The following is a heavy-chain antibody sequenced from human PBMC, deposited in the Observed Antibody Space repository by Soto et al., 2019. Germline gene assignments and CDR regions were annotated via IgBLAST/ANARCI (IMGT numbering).Heavy chain of an antibody. CDR2: INPSGGST. Sequence: ASVKVSCKASGYTFTSYYMHWVRQAPGQGLEWMGIINPSGGSTSYAQKFRGRVTMTRDTSTSTVYMELSSLRSEDTAVYYCARAPITMVPENPWGQGTLVTVSS. CDR1: GYTFTSYY. D-gene: IGHD3-10*01. CDR3: ARAPITMVPENP. V-gene: IGHV1-46*01. J-gene: IGHJ5*02.